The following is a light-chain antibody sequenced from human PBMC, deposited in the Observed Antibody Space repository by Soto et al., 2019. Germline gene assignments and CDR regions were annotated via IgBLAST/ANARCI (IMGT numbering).Light chain of an antibody. J-gene: IGLJ1*01. CDR3: SSYTSTNTLYV. CDR2: SNN. V-gene: IGLV1-44*01. Sequence: QSVLTQPPSASGTPGQRVTISCSGSSSNIGSNTVNWYQQLPGTAPKLLIYSNNQRPSGVPDRFSGSKSGTSASLAISGLQSEDEADYYCSSYTSTNTLYVFGTGTQLTVL. CDR1: SSNIGSNT.